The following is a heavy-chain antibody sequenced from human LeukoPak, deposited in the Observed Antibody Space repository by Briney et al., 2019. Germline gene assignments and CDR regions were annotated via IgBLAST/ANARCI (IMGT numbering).Heavy chain of an antibody. Sequence: SQTLSLTCAISGDSVSSNSAAWNWIRQSPSRGLEWLGRTYYRSKWYNDNAVSVKSRITINPDTSKNQFSLQLNSVIPEDTAMYYCARGGIGDCSSSSCYFDYWGRGTLVTVYS. V-gene: IGHV6-1*01. CDR1: GDSVSSNSAA. CDR3: ARGGIGDCSSSSCYFDY. CDR2: TYYRSKWYN. D-gene: IGHD2-2*01. J-gene: IGHJ4*02.